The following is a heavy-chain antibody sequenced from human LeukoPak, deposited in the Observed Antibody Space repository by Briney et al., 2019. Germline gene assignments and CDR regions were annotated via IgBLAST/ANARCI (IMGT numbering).Heavy chain of an antibody. V-gene: IGHV3-9*01. Sequence: GGSLRLSCVASGFTFRTYAMSWVRQAPGKGLEWVSGISWNSGSIGYADSVKGRFTISRDNAKNSLYLQMNSLRAEDTALYYCAKDTYYYDSSGYDYWGQGTLVTVSS. CDR1: GFTFRTYA. J-gene: IGHJ4*02. CDR3: AKDTYYYDSSGYDY. CDR2: ISWNSGSI. D-gene: IGHD3-22*01.